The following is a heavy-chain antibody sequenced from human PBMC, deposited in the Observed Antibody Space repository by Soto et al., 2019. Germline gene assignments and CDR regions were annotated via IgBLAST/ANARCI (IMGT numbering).Heavy chain of an antibody. CDR3: TTLYYDFWSGKDY. CDR1: GFTFSNAW. Sequence: PGGSLRLSCAASGFTFSNAWMNWVRQAPGKGLEWVGRIKSKTDGGTTDYAAPVKGRFTISRDDSKNTLYLQMNSLKTEDTAVYYCTTLYYDFWSGKDYWGQGTLVTVSS. J-gene: IGHJ4*02. CDR2: IKSKTDGGTT. D-gene: IGHD3-3*01. V-gene: IGHV3-15*07.